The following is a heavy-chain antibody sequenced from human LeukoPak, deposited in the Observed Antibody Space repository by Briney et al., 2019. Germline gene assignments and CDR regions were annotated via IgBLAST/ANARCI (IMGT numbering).Heavy chain of an antibody. J-gene: IGHJ4*02. CDR3: AREGGFYRPLDY. D-gene: IGHD6-25*01. CDR1: GGSVSSTNW. V-gene: IGHV4-4*02. Sequence: SEILSLTCGVSGGSVSSTNWWTWIRQPPGKGLEWIGEVHLDGRTNFNPSLKSRLTMSVDLSENHVSLKLTSVTAADTAVYYCAREGGFYRPLDYSGQGTLVTVSS. CDR2: VHLDGRT.